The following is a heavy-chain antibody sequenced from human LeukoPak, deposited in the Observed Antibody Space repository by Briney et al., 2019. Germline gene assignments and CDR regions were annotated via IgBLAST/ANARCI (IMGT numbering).Heavy chain of an antibody. Sequence: GGSLRLSCAASGFTFSSYAMHWVRQAPGKGLEWVAVISYDGSNKYYADSVKGRFTISRDNSKNTLYLQMNSLRAEDTAVYYCARDWNYYGSGSTENWFDPWGQGTLVTVSS. CDR2: ISYDGSNK. CDR1: GFTFSSYA. CDR3: ARDWNYYGSGSTENWFDP. D-gene: IGHD3-10*01. V-gene: IGHV3-30*14. J-gene: IGHJ5*02.